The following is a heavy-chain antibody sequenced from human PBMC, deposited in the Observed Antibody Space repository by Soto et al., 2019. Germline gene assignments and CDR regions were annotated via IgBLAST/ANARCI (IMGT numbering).Heavy chain of an antibody. J-gene: IGHJ4*02. CDR3: ASRGYSYDVDY. CDR1: GGTFSSYT. Sequence: QVQLVQSGAEVKKPGSSVKVSCKASGGTFSSYTISWVRQAPGQGLEWMGRIIPILGIANFAQKVQGRVTITADKSTSTASMELSSLRSEDTAVYYCASRGYSYDVDYWGQGTLVTVSS. D-gene: IGHD5-18*01. CDR2: IIPILGIA. V-gene: IGHV1-69*02.